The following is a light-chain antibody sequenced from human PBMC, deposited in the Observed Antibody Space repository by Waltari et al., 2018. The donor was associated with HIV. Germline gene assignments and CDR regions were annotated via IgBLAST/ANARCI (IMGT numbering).Light chain of an antibody. Sequence: SYKLTQPPSVSVSPGQTAMITCSGDALPQQYSYWFQQKPGQAPVVVIYKDSERPSGIPERFSGSSSGTAATLTISGVQAEDEADYYCQSADSSGTYVVFGGGTKLTVL. V-gene: IGLV3-25*03. CDR1: ALPQQY. CDR3: QSADSSGTYVV. J-gene: IGLJ2*01. CDR2: KDS.